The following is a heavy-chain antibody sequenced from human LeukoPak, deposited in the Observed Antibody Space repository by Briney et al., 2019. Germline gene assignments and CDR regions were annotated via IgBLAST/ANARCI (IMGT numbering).Heavy chain of an antibody. D-gene: IGHD2-2*01. J-gene: IGHJ3*02. CDR3: ATNAGPAALDAVDI. CDR2: IHYSGST. V-gene: IGHV4-59*08. Sequence: SETLPLTCTVSGDSISNHYWSWIRQPPGKGLEWIGYIHYSGSTKYNPSLKSRVTISLDSSKTQFSLKLSSVTAADTAVYYCATNAGPAALDAVDIWGQGTMVTVSS. CDR1: GDSISNHY.